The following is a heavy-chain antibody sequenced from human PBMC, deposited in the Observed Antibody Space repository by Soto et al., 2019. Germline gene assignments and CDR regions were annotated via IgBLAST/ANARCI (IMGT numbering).Heavy chain of an antibody. J-gene: IGHJ6*02. V-gene: IGHV4-59*01. Sequence: SETLSLTCTVSGGSISSYYWSWIRQPPGKGLEWIGYIYYSGSTNYNPSLKSRVTISVDTSKNQFSLKLSSVTAADTAVYYCARSDGCSSTSCFYYYYYCMDVWGQGTTVTVSS. CDR2: IYYSGST. D-gene: IGHD2-2*01. CDR3: ARSDGCSSTSCFYYYYYCMDV. CDR1: GGSISSYY.